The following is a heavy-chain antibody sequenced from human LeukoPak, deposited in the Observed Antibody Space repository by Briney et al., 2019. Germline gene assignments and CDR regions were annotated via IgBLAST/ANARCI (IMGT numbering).Heavy chain of an antibody. D-gene: IGHD5-18*01. Sequence: GGSLRLSCAASGFTFSSYSMNWVRQAPGKGLEWVSSISSSSSYIYYADSVKGRFTISRDSAKNSLYLQMNSLRAEDTAVYYCAREAIQLWLRRAFDIWGQGTMVTVSS. CDR2: ISSSSSYI. CDR3: AREAIQLWLRRAFDI. V-gene: IGHV3-21*01. J-gene: IGHJ3*02. CDR1: GFTFSSYS.